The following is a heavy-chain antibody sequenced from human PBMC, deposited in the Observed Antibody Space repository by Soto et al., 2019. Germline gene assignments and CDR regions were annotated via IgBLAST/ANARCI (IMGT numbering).Heavy chain of an antibody. CDR3: ARGREYCTSKICWAHCYYALDV. J-gene: IGHJ6*02. D-gene: IGHD2-2*01. CDR1: GYSFTNYW. Sequence: PGESLKISCKATGYSFTNYWIGWVRQMPGKGLEWMGIIYPGDSDTRYGPAFEGQVTISADKSITTACLQWSSLKASDTAIYFCARGREYCTSKICWAHCYYALDVWGQGTPVTVSS. V-gene: IGHV5-51*01. CDR2: IYPGDSDT.